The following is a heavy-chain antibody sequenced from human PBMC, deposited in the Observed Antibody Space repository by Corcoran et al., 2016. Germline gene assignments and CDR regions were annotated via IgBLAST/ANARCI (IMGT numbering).Heavy chain of an antibody. J-gene: IGHJ3*02. CDR1: GYSFTSYW. D-gene: IGHD2-21*02. CDR3: ARRTKGGAYCGGDCYSDAFDI. V-gene: IGHV5-51*01. CDR2: IYPGDSDT. Sequence: EVQLVQSGAEVKKPGESLKISCKGSGYSFTSYWIGWVRQMPGKGLEWMGIIYPGDSDTRYSPSFQGQVTISADKSISTAYLQWSSLKASDTAMYYCARRTKGGAYCGGDCYSDAFDIWGQGTMVTVSS.